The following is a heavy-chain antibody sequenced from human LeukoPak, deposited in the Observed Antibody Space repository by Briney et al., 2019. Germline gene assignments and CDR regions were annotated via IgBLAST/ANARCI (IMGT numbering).Heavy chain of an antibody. CDR3: AKDSEEFSDYIWGSDY. CDR2: ISDSGGST. V-gene: IGHV3-23*01. J-gene: IGHJ4*02. Sequence: PGGSLRLSCAASGFTFSSYAMSWVRQAPGKGLEWVSAISDSGGSTYYADSVKGRFTISRDNSKNTLYLQMNSLRAEDTAVYYCAKDSEEFSDYIWGSDYWGQGTLVTVSS. CDR1: GFTFSSYA. D-gene: IGHD3-16*01.